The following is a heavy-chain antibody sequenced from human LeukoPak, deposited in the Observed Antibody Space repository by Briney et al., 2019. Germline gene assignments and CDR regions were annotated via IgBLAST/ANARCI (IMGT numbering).Heavy chain of an antibody. V-gene: IGHV3-49*02. CDR1: GFTFGDYP. CDR2: IRSRAFGGAT. J-gene: IGHJ4*02. D-gene: IGHD6-19*01. CDR3: TRSPSSGWFVDF. Sequence: GRSLRLSCSASGFTFGDYPLNWVRRAPGKGLEWIGFIRSRAFGGATEYAASVKGRFTISRDDSRSVAYLQMNSLKIEDTAVYYCTRSPSSGWFVDFWGQGTLVTVSS.